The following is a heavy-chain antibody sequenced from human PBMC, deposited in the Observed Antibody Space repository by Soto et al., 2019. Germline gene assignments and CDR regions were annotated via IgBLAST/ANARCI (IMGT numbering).Heavy chain of an antibody. CDR2: IYYSGNT. J-gene: IGHJ4*02. Sequence: PSETLSLTCTVSGGSISSYFWSWIRQPPGKGLEWIGYIYYSGNTNYNPSLKSRVTISVDTSEKQLSLKLSSVTAADTAAYYCARDLAAAGTPLFDFWGQGTLVTVSS. CDR3: ARDLAAAGTPLFDF. CDR1: GGSISSYF. V-gene: IGHV4-59*01. D-gene: IGHD6-13*01.